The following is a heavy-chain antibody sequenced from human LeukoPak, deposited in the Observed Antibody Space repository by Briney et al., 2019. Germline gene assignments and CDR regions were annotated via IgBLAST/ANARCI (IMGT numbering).Heavy chain of an antibody. V-gene: IGHV3-30*04. CDR1: GFTFSSYA. CDR2: ISYDGSNK. Sequence: RGSLRLSCAAAGFTFSSYAMHWVRQAPGKWKEWVAVISYDGSNKYYADSVKGRFTISRDNSKNTLYLQMNSLRAEDTAVYYCASRPAAGRDYWGQGILVTVSS. J-gene: IGHJ4*02. CDR3: ASRPAAGRDY. D-gene: IGHD6-13*01.